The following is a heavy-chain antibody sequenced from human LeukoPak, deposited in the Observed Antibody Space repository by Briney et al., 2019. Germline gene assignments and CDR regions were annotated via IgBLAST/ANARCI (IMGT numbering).Heavy chain of an antibody. J-gene: IGHJ4*02. CDR3: AKDSSYGDYADYFDY. CDR2: ISYDGSNK. D-gene: IGHD4-17*01. Sequence: GGSLRPSCAASGFTFSSYGMHWVRQAPGKGLEWVAVISYDGSNKYYADSVKGRFTISRDNSKNTLYLQMNSLRAEDTAVYYCAKDSSYGDYADYFDYWGQGTLVTVSS. CDR1: GFTFSSYG. V-gene: IGHV3-30*18.